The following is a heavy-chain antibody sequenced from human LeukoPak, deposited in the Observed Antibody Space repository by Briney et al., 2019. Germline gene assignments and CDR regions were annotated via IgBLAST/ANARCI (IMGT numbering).Heavy chain of an antibody. CDR2: ITGTGSGSSS. J-gene: IGHJ4*02. V-gene: IGHV3-23*01. CDR1: GFIFNTYA. CDR3: AKGYSFGDN. D-gene: IGHD2-15*01. Sequence: GGSLRLSCAASGFIFNTYAMSWVRQAPGKGLEWVSTITGTGSGSSSSYADSVKGRFSISRDNSKNTLYLQMNSLRADDTGVYYCAKGYSFGDNWGQGTLVTVSS.